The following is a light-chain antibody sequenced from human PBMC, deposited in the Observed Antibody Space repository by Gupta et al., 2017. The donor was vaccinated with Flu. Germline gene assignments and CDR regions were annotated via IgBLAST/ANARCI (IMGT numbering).Light chain of an antibody. Sequence: SYELTQPPSVSVSSGQTSTITCSGEKLGDTYVYWYQQKSGQPPLLSIYQDSKRPSGIPERFSGANSGNTATLTIKETEAPDEADYYCQETKVGPGFFGGGTRLSVL. CDR2: QDS. CDR3: QETKVGPGF. CDR1: KLGDTY. J-gene: IGLJ2*01. V-gene: IGLV3-1*01.